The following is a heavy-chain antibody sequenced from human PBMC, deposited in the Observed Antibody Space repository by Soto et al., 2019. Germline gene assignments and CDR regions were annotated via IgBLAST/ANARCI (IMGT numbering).Heavy chain of an antibody. CDR2: ISSNGGST. V-gene: IGHV3-64D*08. J-gene: IGHJ4*02. CDR3: VKVGRFGELLLFYFDY. D-gene: IGHD3-10*01. CDR1: GFTFSSYA. Sequence: GGSLRLSCSASGFTFSSYAMHWVRQAPGKGLEYVSAISSNGGSTYYADSVKGRFTISRDNSKNTLYLQMSSLRAEDTAVYYCVKVGRFGELLLFYFDYWGQGTLVTVSS.